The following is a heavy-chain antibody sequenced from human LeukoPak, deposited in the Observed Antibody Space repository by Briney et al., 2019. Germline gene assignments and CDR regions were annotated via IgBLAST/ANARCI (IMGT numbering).Heavy chain of an antibody. V-gene: IGHV1-8*01. D-gene: IGHD3-22*01. CDR1: GYTFTS. Sequence: GASVKVSCKASGYTFTSISWVRQATGQGLEWMGWMNPNSGNTGYAQKFQGRVTMTRNTSISTAYMELSSLRSEDTAVYYCARGLRYDSSGSSHYWGQGTLVTVSS. J-gene: IGHJ4*02. CDR3: ARGLRYDSSGSSHY. CDR2: MNPNSGNT.